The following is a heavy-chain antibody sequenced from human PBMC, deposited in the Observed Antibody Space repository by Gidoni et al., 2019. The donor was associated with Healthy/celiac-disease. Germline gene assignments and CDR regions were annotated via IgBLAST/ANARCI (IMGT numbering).Heavy chain of an antibody. CDR1: GGSISSSSYY. J-gene: IGHJ4*02. CDR2: IYYSGST. D-gene: IGHD2-21*02. V-gene: IGHV4-39*01. CDR3: ASGGLYCGGDCYDY. Sequence: QLQLQESGPGLVKPSETLSLTCTVSGGSISSSSYYWGWIRQPPGTGLEWIGSIYYSGSTYYNPSLKSRVTISVDTSKNQFSLKLSSVTAADTAVYYCASGGLYCGGDCYDYWGQGTLVTVSS.